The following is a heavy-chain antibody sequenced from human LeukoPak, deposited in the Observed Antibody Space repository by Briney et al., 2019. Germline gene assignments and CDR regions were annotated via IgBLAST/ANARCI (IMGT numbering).Heavy chain of an antibody. J-gene: IGHJ4*02. CDR3: ARGTGSTREFDY. CDR2: IYYSGST. CDR1: GGSISSYY. D-gene: IGHD2-2*01. V-gene: IGHV4-59*08. Sequence: PSETLSLTCTVSGGSISSYYWSWIRQPPGKGLEWIGYIYYSGSTNYNPSLKSRVTISVDTSKNQFSLKLSSVTAADTAVYYCARGTGSTREFDYWGQGTLVTVSS.